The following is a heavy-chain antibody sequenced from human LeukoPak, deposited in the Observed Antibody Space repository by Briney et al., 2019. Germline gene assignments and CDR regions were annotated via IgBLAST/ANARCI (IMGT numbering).Heavy chain of an antibody. CDR1: GGSISSSSYY. D-gene: IGHD3-22*01. CDR3: ASPYYYDSSGYYGY. J-gene: IGHJ4*02. V-gene: IGHV4-39*01. CDR2: IYYSGST. Sequence: SETLSLTCTVSGGSISSSSYYWGWIRQPPGKGLEWIGSIYYSGSTYYNPSLKSRVTISVDTSKNQSSLKLSSVTAADTAVYYCASPYYYDSSGYYGYWGQGTLVTVSS.